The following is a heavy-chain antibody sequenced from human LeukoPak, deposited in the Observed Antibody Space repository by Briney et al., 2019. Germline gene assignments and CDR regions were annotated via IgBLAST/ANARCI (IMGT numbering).Heavy chain of an antibody. CDR3: ASPTIFSSSDAFDI. J-gene: IGHJ3*02. V-gene: IGHV3-74*01. CDR2: INSDGSSI. CDR1: GFTFSSYW. Sequence: GGSLRLSCAASGFTFSSYWMHWVRRAPGKGLVWVSRINSDGSSISYADSVKGRFTISRDNAKNTLYLQMNSLRAEDTAVYYCASPTIFSSSDAFDIWGQGTMVTVSS. D-gene: IGHD6-13*01.